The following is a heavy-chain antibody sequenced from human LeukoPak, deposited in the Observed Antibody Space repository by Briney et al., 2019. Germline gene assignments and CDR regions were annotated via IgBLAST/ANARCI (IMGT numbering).Heavy chain of an antibody. CDR3: ARGKKLGILDY. D-gene: IGHD7-27*01. CDR1: GGSFSGYY. Sequence: SETLSLTCAVYGGSFSGYYWSWIRQPPGKGLEWIGEINHSGSINYNPSLKSRVTISVDTSKNQFSLKLSSVTAADTAVYYCARGKKLGILDYWGQGTLVTVSS. CDR2: INHSGSI. V-gene: IGHV4-34*01. J-gene: IGHJ4*02.